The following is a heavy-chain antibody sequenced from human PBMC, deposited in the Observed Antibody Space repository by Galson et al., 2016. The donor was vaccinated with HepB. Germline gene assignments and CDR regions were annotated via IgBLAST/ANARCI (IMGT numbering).Heavy chain of an antibody. J-gene: IGHJ5*02. D-gene: IGHD3-10*01. Sequence: QVQLQESGPGLVKPSQTLSLTCTVSGASISSGGYYWSWIRQPAGRGLERIGRIDASGTTIYNPSFKSRVNISLDTDKKKFPLQLTSVTSADTAVYYGWGDFPDNFGAGSCWFDPWGQGTLVTVSS. CDR3: WGDFPDNFGAGSCWFDP. CDR2: IDASGTT. V-gene: IGHV4-61*02. CDR1: GASISSGGYY.